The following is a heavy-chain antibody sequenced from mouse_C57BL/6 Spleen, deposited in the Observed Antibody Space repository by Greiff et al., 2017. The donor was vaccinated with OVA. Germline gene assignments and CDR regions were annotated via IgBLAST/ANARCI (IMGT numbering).Heavy chain of an antibody. CDR1: GFTFSDYY. J-gene: IGHJ4*01. D-gene: IGHD1-1*01. V-gene: IGHV5-12*01. CDR2: ISNGGGST. Sequence: DVHLVESGGGLVQPGGSLKLSCAASGFTFSDYYMYWVRQTPEKRLEWVAYISNGGGSTYYPDTVKGRFTISRDNAKNTLYLQMSRLKSEDTAMYYCARQEDYYGSSRYYAMDYWGQGTSVTVSS. CDR3: ARQEDYYGSSRYYAMDY.